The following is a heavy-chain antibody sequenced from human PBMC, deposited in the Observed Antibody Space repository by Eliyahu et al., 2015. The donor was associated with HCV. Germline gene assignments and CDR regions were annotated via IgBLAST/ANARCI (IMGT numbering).Heavy chain of an antibody. J-gene: IGHJ3*02. CDR1: GGSISSGGYY. CDR2: IYYSGST. D-gene: IGHD3-16*01. V-gene: IGHV4-31*03. CDR3: ARQMWGASAFDI. Sequence: QVQLQESGPGLVKPSQTLSLTCTVSGGSISSGGYYWSWIRQHPGKGLEWIGYIYYSGSTYHNPSLKSRVTISVDTSKNQFSLKLSSVTAADTAVYYCARQMWGASAFDIWGQGTMVTVSS.